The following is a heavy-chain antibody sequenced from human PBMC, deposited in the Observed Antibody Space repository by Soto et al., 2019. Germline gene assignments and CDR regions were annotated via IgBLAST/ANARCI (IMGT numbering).Heavy chain of an antibody. D-gene: IGHD6-19*01. V-gene: IGHV4-34*01. CDR3: ARGRTLAVAGTKRFDY. CDR1: GGSFSGYY. J-gene: IGHJ4*02. Sequence: QVQLQQWGAGLLKPSETLSLTCAVYGGSFSGYYWSWIRQPQGKGLEWIGEINHSGSTNYNPSHKSRVTIAVDTSKNQFSLKLSSVTAADTAVYYCARGRTLAVAGTKRFDYWGQVTLVTVSS. CDR2: INHSGST.